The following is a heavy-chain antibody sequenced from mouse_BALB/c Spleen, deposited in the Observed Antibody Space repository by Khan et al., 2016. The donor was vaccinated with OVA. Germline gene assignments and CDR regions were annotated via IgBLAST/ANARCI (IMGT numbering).Heavy chain of an antibody. CDR2: INTYTGEP. V-gene: IGHV9-3-1*01. CDR1: GYTFTNYG. J-gene: IGHJ4*01. Sequence: QIQLVQSGPELKKPGETVKISCKASGYTFTNYGMNWVKQAPGKGLKWMGWINTYTGEPTYADDFKGRFAFSLETSASTAYLQINNLKTEDTATYFGARVGYNGTMDYWGQGTSVTVSS. CDR3: ARVGYNGTMDY. D-gene: IGHD2-14*01.